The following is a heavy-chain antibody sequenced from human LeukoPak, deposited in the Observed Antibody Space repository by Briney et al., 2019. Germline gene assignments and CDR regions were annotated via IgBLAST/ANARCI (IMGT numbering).Heavy chain of an antibody. D-gene: IGHD2-15*01. CDR2: MNPNSGNT. CDR3: ARGPRTDRYCSGGSCYPPSY. J-gene: IGHJ4*02. CDR1: GYTFTSYD. Sequence: ASVKVSCKASGYTFTSYDINWVRQATGQGLEWMGWMNPNSGNTGYAQKFQGRVTMTRNTSISTAYMELSSLRSEDTAVYYCARGPRTDRYCSGGSCYPPSYWGQGTLVTVSP. V-gene: IGHV1-8*01.